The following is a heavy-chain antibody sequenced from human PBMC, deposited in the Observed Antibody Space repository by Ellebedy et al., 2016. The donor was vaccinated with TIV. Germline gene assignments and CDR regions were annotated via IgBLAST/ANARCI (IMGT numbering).Heavy chain of an antibody. CDR3: ARSYGAWTSGP. CDR1: GFTFSSYE. Sequence: PGGSLRLSCAVSGFTFSSYEMNWVRQAPGKGLEWVSYISGSASVTAYADSVKGRFTISRDNARTSLYLQMNSLRVDDTAMYYCARSYGAWTSGPWGQGTLVTVSS. V-gene: IGHV3-48*03. CDR2: ISGSASVT. J-gene: IGHJ5*02. D-gene: IGHD3-16*01.